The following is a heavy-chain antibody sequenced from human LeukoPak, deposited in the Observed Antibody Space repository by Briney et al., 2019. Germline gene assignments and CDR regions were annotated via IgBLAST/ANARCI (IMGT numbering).Heavy chain of an antibody. CDR1: GFTFSNAW. CDR2: IKSKTDGGTT. V-gene: IGHV3-15*01. J-gene: IGHJ4*02. D-gene: IGHD3-10*01. Sequence: GGSLRLSCAASGFTFSNAWMSWVRQAPGKGLEWVGRIKSKTDGGTTDYAAPVKGRFTTSRDDSKNTLYLQMNSLKTEDTAVYYCTTPNYYGSGSFDYWGQGTLVTVSS. CDR3: TTPNYYGSGSFDY.